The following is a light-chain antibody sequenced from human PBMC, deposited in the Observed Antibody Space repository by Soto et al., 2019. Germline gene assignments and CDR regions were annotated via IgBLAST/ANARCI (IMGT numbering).Light chain of an antibody. V-gene: IGLV2-8*01. CDR3: SSYAGRNNYVV. CDR2: EVS. J-gene: IGLJ2*01. Sequence: QSALTQPPSASGSPGQSVTISCTGTSDVGGYNYVSWYQQHPGKAPKLMIYEVSKRPSGVPDRFSGSKSGNTASLTVSGLQAEDEADYYCSSYAGRNNYVVFGGGTKVTVL. CDR1: SDVGGYNY.